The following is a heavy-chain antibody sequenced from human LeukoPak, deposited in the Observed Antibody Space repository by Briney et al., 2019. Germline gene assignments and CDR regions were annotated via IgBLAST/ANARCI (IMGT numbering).Heavy chain of an antibody. V-gene: IGHV1-18*04. J-gene: IGHJ4*02. CDR3: ARGAYSGPVGFFDY. Sequence: GASVNVSCKSSGYTFNSHGISWVRQSPGQGLEWMGWISAYNGNTNYAQKLQGRVTMTTDTPTSTVYMELRSLRSDDTAVYYCARGAYSGPVGFFDYWGQGTLVTVSS. CDR1: GYTFNSHG. CDR2: ISAYNGNT. D-gene: IGHD1-26*01.